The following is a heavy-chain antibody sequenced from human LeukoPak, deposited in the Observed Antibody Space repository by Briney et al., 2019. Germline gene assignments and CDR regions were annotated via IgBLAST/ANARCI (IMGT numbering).Heavy chain of an antibody. CDR1: GGSISSSSYY. J-gene: IGHJ4*02. V-gene: IGHV4-39*07. D-gene: IGHD2-2*01. CDR3: ARLGDIVVVPAASFPHYFDY. Sequence: SETLSLTCTVSGGSISSSSYYWGWIRQPPRKGLEWIGSIYYSGSTYYNPSLKSRVTISVDTSKNQFSLKLSSVTAADTAVYYCARLGDIVVVPAASFPHYFDYWGQGTLVTVSS. CDR2: IYYSGST.